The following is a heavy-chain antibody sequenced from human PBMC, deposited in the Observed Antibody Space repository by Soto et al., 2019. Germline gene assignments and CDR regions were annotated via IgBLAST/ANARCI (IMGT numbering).Heavy chain of an antibody. CDR2: IESSSSYI. CDR1: GFIFSTYG. CDR3: ARVDGYTYPNDY. Sequence: EVQLVESGGGLVKPGGSLKLSCAASGFIFSTYGMIWVRQAPGQGQEWVSSIESSSSYIYYSDSVKGRFTISRDNAKNSLYLQMNSLRAEDTAVYYCARVDGYTYPNDYWGQGTLVTVSS. D-gene: IGHD5-12*01. V-gene: IGHV3-21*01. J-gene: IGHJ4*02.